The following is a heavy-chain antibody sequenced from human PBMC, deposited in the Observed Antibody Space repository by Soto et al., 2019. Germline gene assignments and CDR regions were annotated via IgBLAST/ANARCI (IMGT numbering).Heavy chain of an antibody. V-gene: IGHV3-23*01. CDR2: SSGSGGST. J-gene: IGHJ6*02. CDR1: AFAFNTNS. D-gene: IGHD6-13*01. CDR3: AKDLSRDFYYGIDV. Sequence: PRGALSLSCSPSAFAFNTNSMSWVRHAPGKWVAGVSASSGSGGSTYYVDCVKGRFTISRDNSKYTLYLQMNGLRAEDTAVYYCAKDLSRDFYYGIDVWGQGTTVTVSS.